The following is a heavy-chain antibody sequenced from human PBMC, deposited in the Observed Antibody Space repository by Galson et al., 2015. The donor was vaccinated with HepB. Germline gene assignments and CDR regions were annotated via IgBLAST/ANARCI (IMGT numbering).Heavy chain of an antibody. V-gene: IGHV3-11*06. D-gene: IGHD3-9*01. CDR2: ISSSSSYT. J-gene: IGHJ4*02. CDR1: GFTFSDYY. CDR3: ARSTYDILTGYYPLDY. Sequence: SLRLSCAASGFTFSDYYMSWIRQAPGKGLEWVSYISSSSSYTNYADSVKGRFTISRDNAKNSLYLQMNSLRAEDTAVYYCARSTYDILTGYYPLDYWGQGTLVTVSS.